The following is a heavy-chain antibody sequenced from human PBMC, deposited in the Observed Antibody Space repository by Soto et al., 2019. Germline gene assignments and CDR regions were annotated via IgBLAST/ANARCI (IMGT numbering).Heavy chain of an antibody. V-gene: IGHV3-15*01. CDR3: TTGFAAAGSNP. CDR1: GFTFSNAW. J-gene: IGHJ5*02. D-gene: IGHD6-13*01. Sequence: EVQLVESGGGLVKPGGSLRLSCAASGFTFSNAWMSWVRQAPGKGLEWVGRIKSKTDGGTTDYAAPVKGRFTISREDSKNTLYLQMNSLKNEDTALYYCTTGFAAAGSNPWGQGTLVTVSS. CDR2: IKSKTDGGTT.